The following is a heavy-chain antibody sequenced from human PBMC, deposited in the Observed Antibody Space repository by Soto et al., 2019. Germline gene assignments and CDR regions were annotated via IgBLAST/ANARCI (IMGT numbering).Heavy chain of an antibody. Sequence: QVQLQQWGAGLLKPSESLSLTCAVSGGSFSGYYWNWIRQSPGKGLEWIGDINHSGSTNYNPSLKSRVTRSVDTSKNQFSLKLSSVTAADTAVYYCARLGAYDSSGFYYDSDYWGQGTLVTVSS. CDR3: ARLGAYDSSGFYYDSDY. V-gene: IGHV4-34*01. D-gene: IGHD3-22*01. CDR2: INHSGST. J-gene: IGHJ4*02. CDR1: GGSFSGYY.